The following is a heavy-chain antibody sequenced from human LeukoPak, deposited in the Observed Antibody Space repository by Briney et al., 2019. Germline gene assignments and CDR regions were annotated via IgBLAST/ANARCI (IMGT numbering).Heavy chain of an antibody. CDR1: GFTFSSYE. Sequence: GGSLRLSCAASGFTFSSYEMNWVRQAPGKGLEWVSYISSSGRTIYYADSVKGRFTISRDNAKNSLYLQMNSLRAEDTAVYYCATSDSSSWYSIDYWGQGTMVT. CDR2: ISSSGRTI. V-gene: IGHV3-48*03. J-gene: IGHJ4*02. D-gene: IGHD6-13*01. CDR3: ATSDSSSWYSIDY.